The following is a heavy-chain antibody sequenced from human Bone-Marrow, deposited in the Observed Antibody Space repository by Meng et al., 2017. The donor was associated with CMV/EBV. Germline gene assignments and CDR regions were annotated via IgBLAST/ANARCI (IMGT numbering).Heavy chain of an antibody. CDR3: ARGMGSYYFDY. CDR1: GGSFSGYY. D-gene: IGHD2-8*01. V-gene: IGHV4-34*01. Sequence: SLTCAVYGGSFSGYYWSWIRQPPGKGLEWIGEINHSGSTNYNPSLKSRVTISVDTSKNQFSLKLSSVTAADTAVYYCARGMGSYYFDYWGQGTLVTVSS. J-gene: IGHJ4*02. CDR2: INHSGST.